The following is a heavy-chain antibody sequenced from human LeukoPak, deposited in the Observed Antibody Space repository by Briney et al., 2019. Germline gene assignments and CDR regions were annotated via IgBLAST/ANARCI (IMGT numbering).Heavy chain of an antibody. CDR2: IIPVLNIT. D-gene: IGHD5-18*01. CDR3: AKDQGLTAPPPYGLDV. V-gene: IGHV1-69*04. CDR1: GGTFSSSA. Sequence: SVKVSCKTSGGTFSSSAITWVRQAPGQGLEWMGRIIPVLNITTYAQKFQGRVTITADTSTSTVYMELSSLRSEETAVYYCAKDQGLTAPPPYGLDVWDQGTTVIVTS. J-gene: IGHJ6*02.